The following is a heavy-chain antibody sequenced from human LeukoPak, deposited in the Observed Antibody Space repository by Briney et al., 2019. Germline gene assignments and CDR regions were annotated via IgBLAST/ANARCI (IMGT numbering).Heavy chain of an antibody. D-gene: IGHD6-6*01. V-gene: IGHV4-39*07. Sequence: SETLSLTCTVSGGSISSSSYYWGWIRQPPGKGLEWIGSIYYSGSTNYNPSLKSRVTISVDTSKNQFSLKLSSVTAADTAVYYCASSEPVYSSSSLAFDIWGQGTMVTVSS. J-gene: IGHJ3*02. CDR1: GGSISSSSYY. CDR3: ASSEPVYSSSSLAFDI. CDR2: IYYSGST.